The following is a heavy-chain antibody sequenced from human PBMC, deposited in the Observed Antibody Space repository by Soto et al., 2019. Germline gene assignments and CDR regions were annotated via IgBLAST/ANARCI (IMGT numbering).Heavy chain of an antibody. Sequence: QVQLVQSGGEVKRPGASVKVSCKTSGYTFPNYGITWVRQAPGQPLEWLGWISLYSDGTNYAQKFQGRVSMTTDTSTTTAYMELRSLRSDDTAIYYCPRVVPGAEAWFGPWGQGTLVTVSS. V-gene: IGHV1-18*01. CDR2: ISLYSDGT. J-gene: IGHJ5*02. CDR1: GYTFPNYG. D-gene: IGHD2-2*01. CDR3: PRVVPGAEAWFGP.